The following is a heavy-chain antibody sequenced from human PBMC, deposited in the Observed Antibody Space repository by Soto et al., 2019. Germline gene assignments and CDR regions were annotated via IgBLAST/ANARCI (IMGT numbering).Heavy chain of an antibody. CDR2: MNPNDGNT. Sequence: ASVKVSCKASGYTFTTYEINWVRQATGQGLEWMGRMNPNDGNTGYVQKFQGRVTMTRNTSVTTAYMELSGLRSDDTAVYYCARGPRESGEWLLFDYWGQGALVTVSS. CDR1: GYTFTTYE. CDR3: ARGPRESGEWLLFDY. V-gene: IGHV1-8*01. J-gene: IGHJ4*02. D-gene: IGHD3-3*01.